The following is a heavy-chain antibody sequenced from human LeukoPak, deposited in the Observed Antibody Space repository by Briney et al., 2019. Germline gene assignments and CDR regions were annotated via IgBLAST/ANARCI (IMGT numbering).Heavy chain of an antibody. CDR1: GFTFNSYG. V-gene: IGHV3-30*18. D-gene: IGHD1-26*01. Sequence: PGRSLRLSCAASGFTFNSYGMHWVRQAPGKGLEWVSVISYGGSNIYYADSVKGRFAISRDNSKNTLYLQMNSLRAEDTAVYYCAKDKWERGYFDYWGQGTLVTVSS. J-gene: IGHJ4*02. CDR3: AKDKWERGYFDY. CDR2: ISYGGSNI.